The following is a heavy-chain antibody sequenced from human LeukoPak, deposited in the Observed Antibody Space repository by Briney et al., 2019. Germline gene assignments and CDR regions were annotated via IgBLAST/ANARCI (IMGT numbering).Heavy chain of an antibody. J-gene: IGHJ3*01. CDR2: ISHSATTI. Sequence: PGGSLRLSCAASGFTFNSYEMNWVRQAPGKGLERVSYISHSATTIYYADSVKGRFTISRDNSKNTLSLQMNSLRAEDTALYYCAKHRPPYYEGDVFDVWGQGTMVTVSS. D-gene: IGHD3-16*01. CDR3: AKHRPPYYEGDVFDV. V-gene: IGHV3-48*03. CDR1: GFTFNSYE.